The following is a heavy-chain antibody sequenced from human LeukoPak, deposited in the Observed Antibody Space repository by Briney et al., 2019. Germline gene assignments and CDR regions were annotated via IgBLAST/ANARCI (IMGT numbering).Heavy chain of an antibody. CDR2: IPYDGSNK. CDR1: GFTFSTYS. D-gene: IGHD1-26*01. CDR3: AKAGALSGSFDY. V-gene: IGHV3-30*18. Sequence: RGSLRLSCAASGFTFSTYSMNWVRQAPGKGLEWVAVIPYDGSNKYYVDSVKGRFTISRDNSKNTLYLQMNSLRAEDTAVYYCAKAGALSGSFDYWGQGTLVTVSS. J-gene: IGHJ4*02.